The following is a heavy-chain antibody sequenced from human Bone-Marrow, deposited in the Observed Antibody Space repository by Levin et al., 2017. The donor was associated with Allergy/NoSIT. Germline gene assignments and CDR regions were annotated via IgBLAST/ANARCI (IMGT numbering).Heavy chain of an antibody. Sequence: ASVKVSCKASGYTFTGYYMHWVRQAPGQGLEWMGWINPNSGGTNYAQKFQGRVTMTRDTSISTAYMELSRLRSDDTAVYYCARDLCIAAAGTGYNWFDPWGQGTLVTVSS. V-gene: IGHV1-2*02. J-gene: IGHJ5*02. CDR1: GYTFTGYY. CDR3: ARDLCIAAAGTGYNWFDP. D-gene: IGHD6-13*01. CDR2: INPNSGGT.